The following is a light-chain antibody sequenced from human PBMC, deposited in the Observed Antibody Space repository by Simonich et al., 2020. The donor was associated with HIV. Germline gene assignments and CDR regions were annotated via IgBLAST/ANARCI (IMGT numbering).Light chain of an antibody. Sequence: DIQMPQSPSSLSASVGDRVTITCRASRSIRCWLAWYQQKPGKAPKLLIYKASSLESGVPSRFRGSGSGTEFTLTISSLQPDDFATYYCQQYNSYSRTFGQGTKVEIK. J-gene: IGKJ1*01. CDR1: RSIRCW. CDR3: QQYNSYSRT. CDR2: KAS. V-gene: IGKV1-5*03.